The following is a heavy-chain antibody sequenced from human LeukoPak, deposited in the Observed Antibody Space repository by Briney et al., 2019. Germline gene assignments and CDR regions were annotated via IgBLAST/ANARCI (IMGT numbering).Heavy chain of an antibody. D-gene: IGHD5-18*01. CDR3: ARRAQNTAMVLVFDY. Sequence: PSETLSLTCAVSGYSISSGYYWGWIRQPPGKGLEWIGSIYHSGSTYYNPSLKSRVTISVVTSKNQFSLKLSSVTAADTAVYYCARRAQNTAMVLVFDYWGQGTLVTVSS. CDR1: GYSISSGYY. J-gene: IGHJ4*02. V-gene: IGHV4-38-2*01. CDR2: IYHSGST.